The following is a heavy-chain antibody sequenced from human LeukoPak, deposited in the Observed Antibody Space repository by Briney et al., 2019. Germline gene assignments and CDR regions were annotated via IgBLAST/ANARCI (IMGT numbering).Heavy chain of an antibody. D-gene: IGHD3-10*01. CDR1: GLIFRNYA. CDR2: ISGDGTET. CDR3: ARDPRGLRGVLYYFDY. Sequence: PGGSLRLSCTASGLIFRNYAMTWVRQAPRKGLEWVSTISGDGTETFYADSVKGRFTISRDNAKNTLYLQMNSLRAEDTAVYYCARDPRGLRGVLYYFDYWGQGTLVTVSS. J-gene: IGHJ4*02. V-gene: IGHV3-23*01.